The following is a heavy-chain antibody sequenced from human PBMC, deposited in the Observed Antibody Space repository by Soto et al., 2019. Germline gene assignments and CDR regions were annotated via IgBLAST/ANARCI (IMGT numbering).Heavy chain of an antibody. CDR2: ISSSSSYI. CDR1: GFTFSSYS. Sequence: EVQLVESGGGLVKPGGSLRLSCAASGFTFSSYSMTWVRQAPGKGLEWVSSISSSSSYIYYADSVKGRFTISRDNAKNSLYLQMNSLRAEDTAVYYCARDTLAAGFDYWGQGTLVTVSS. D-gene: IGHD6-13*01. V-gene: IGHV3-21*01. J-gene: IGHJ4*02. CDR3: ARDTLAAGFDY.